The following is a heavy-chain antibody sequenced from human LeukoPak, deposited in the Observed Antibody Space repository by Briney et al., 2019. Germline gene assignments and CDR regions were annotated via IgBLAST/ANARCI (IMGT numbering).Heavy chain of an antibody. CDR1: GLSLSRYW. Sequence: GGSLRLSCAGSGLSLSRYWTYWVRQAPGEGLEWVSRMSSDGSSSTYADSVKGRFTVSRDIAKNTLYLQMNSLRAEDTAVYYCGSGSYNSGDSWGQGTLVTVSS. J-gene: IGHJ5*01. V-gene: IGHV3-74*01. CDR3: GSGSYNSGDS. CDR2: MSSDGSSS. D-gene: IGHD6-19*01.